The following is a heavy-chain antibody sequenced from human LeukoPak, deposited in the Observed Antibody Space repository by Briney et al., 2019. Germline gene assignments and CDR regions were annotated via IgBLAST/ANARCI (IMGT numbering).Heavy chain of an antibody. J-gene: IGHJ4*02. CDR1: GFTFSDYY. D-gene: IGHD1-26*01. Sequence: KSGGSLRLSCADSGFTFSDYYMSWIRQAPGKGLEWVSYISSSGSTIYYADSVKGRFTISRDNAKNSLYLQMNSLRAEDTAVYYCARDQGPWRVGFDYWGQGTLVTVSS. CDR3: ARDQGPWRVGFDY. V-gene: IGHV3-11*01. CDR2: ISSSGSTI.